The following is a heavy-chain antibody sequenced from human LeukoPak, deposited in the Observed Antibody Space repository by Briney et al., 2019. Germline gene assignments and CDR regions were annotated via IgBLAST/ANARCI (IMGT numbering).Heavy chain of an antibody. J-gene: IGHJ4*02. Sequence: GRSLRLSCAASGFTFDDYAMHWVRQAPGKGLEWVSGISWNSGSIGYADSVKGRFTISRDNAKNSLYLQMNSLRAEDTAIYYCSRRGPPDFDSWGQGTLVTVS. CDR3: SRRGPPDFDS. V-gene: IGHV3-9*01. CDR1: GFTFDDYA. CDR2: ISWNSGSI.